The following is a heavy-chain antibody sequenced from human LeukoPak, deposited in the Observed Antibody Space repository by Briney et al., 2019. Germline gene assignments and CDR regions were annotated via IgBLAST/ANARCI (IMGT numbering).Heavy chain of an antibody. V-gene: IGHV3-23*01. CDR2: ISGSGGST. CDR1: GFTFSSYS. CDR3: AKGGRSSTSC. D-gene: IGHD2-2*01. Sequence: GGXXRLSFAASGFTFSSYSMNWVRQAPGKGLEWVSAISGSGGSTYYSDSVKGGFTISRDNSKNTLYLQMNSLRAEDTAVYYCAKGGRSSTSCWGQGTLVTVSS. J-gene: IGHJ4*02.